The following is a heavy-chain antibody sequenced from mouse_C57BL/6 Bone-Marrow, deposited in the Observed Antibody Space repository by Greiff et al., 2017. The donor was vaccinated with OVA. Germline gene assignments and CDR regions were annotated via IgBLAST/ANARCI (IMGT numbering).Heavy chain of an antibody. Sequence: VQLQQSGAELARPGASVKMSCKASGYTFTSYTIHWVKQRPGQGLEWIGYINPSSGYTKYNQKFKDKATLTADKSSSTAYMQLSSLTSEDSAVYYCARWMVGFAYWGQGTLVTVSA. CDR3: ARWMVGFAY. CDR2: INPSSGYT. V-gene: IGHV1-4*01. D-gene: IGHD1-1*02. J-gene: IGHJ3*01. CDR1: GYTFTSYT.